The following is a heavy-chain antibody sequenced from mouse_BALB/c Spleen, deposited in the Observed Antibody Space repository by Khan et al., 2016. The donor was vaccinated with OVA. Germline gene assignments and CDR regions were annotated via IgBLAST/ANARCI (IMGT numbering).Heavy chain of an antibody. D-gene: IGHD6-1*01. V-gene: IGHV14-3*02. CDR3: ARPSYAPQYFDD. CDR2: IAPANGYT. CDR1: GFNITDSY. Sequence: VQLQQSGAELAKPGASVKLSCTASGFNITDSYMHWVKQRPEQGLEWIGRIAPANGYTKYDQKFQGKATITADTSSNTSYLQLSSLTSEDPAVDYCARPSYAPQYFDDWGEGTTVTVSS. J-gene: IGHJ1*01.